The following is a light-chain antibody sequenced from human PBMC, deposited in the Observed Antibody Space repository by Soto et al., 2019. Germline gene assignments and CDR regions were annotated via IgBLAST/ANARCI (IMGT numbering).Light chain of an antibody. CDR1: TGAVTSGHY. V-gene: IGLV7-46*01. CDR2: DTS. CDR3: LLSYSGSAWV. Sequence: QAVVTQEPSLTVSPGGAVTLTCGSSTGAVTSGHYPYWFQQKPGQAPKTLIYDTSNKHSWTPARFSGSLLGGKAALTLSGAQPEDEAEYYCLLSYSGSAWVFRGATKVNV. J-gene: IGLJ3*02.